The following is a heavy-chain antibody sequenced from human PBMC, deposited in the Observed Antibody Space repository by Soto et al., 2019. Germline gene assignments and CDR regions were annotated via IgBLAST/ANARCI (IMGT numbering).Heavy chain of an antibody. CDR2: IKQDGSEK. V-gene: IGHV3-7*01. D-gene: IGHD6-13*01. CDR1: GFTFSSYW. J-gene: IGHJ4*02. CDR3: ARDGPLLSSSWHDY. Sequence: PWGSLRLSCAASGFTFSSYWMSWVRQAPGKGLEWVANIKQDGSEKYYVDSVKGRFTISRDNAKNSLYLQMNSLRAEDTAVYYCARDGPLLSSSWHDYWGQGTLVTVSS.